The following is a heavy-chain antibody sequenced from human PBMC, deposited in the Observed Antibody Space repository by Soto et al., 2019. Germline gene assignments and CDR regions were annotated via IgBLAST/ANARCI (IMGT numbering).Heavy chain of an antibody. J-gene: IGHJ5*02. V-gene: IGHV4-4*02. Sequence: QVQLQESGPGLVKPSGTLSLTCAVSGGSISSSNWWSWVRQPPGKGLEWIGEIYHSGSTNYNPSLKSRGTISVDKSKNQFSLKLSSVTAADTAVYYCAGAYSSGWDRGWFDPWGQGTLVTVSS. CDR2: IYHSGST. CDR1: GGSISSSNW. D-gene: IGHD6-19*01. CDR3: AGAYSSGWDRGWFDP.